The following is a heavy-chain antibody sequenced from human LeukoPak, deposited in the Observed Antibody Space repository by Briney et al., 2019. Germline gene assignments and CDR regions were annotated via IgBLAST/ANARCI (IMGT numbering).Heavy chain of an antibody. CDR1: GESVSSNSAA. Sequence: SQTLSLTCAISGESVSSNSAAWNWIRQSPSRGLEWLGRTYYRSKWYNDYAVSVKSRITINPDTSKNQFSLQLNSVTPEDTAVYYCARLSKGYYGSGRTYYFDYWGQGTLVTVSS. D-gene: IGHD3-10*01. CDR3: ARLSKGYYGSGRTYYFDY. V-gene: IGHV6-1*01. CDR2: TYYRSKWYN. J-gene: IGHJ4*02.